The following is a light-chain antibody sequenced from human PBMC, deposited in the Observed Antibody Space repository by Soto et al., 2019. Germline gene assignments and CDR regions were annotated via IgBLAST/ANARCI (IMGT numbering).Light chain of an antibody. V-gene: IGLV2-14*01. CDR1: SSDVGGYNY. J-gene: IGLJ2*01. Sequence: QSALTQPASVSGSPGQSITISCTGTSSDVGGYNYVSWYQQHPGKAPKLMIYDVTNRPSGVSNRFSGSKSGNTASLNISGLQAEDEADYYCTSYTSSSTRGVFGGGTKLTVL. CDR3: TSYTSSSTRGV. CDR2: DVT.